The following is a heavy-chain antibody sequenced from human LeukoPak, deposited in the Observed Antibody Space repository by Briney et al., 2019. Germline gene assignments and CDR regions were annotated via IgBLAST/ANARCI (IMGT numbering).Heavy chain of an antibody. J-gene: IGHJ4*02. CDR3: AKDRAAYCGGDCYADFDY. CDR2: ISGSAGST. D-gene: IGHD2-21*02. Sequence: PGGSLRLSCAASGFTFGSYAMSWGRQAPGKGLEWVSAISGSAGSTYYADSVKGRFTISRDNSKNTLYLQMNSLRAEDTAVYYCAKDRAAYCGGDCYADFDYWGQGALVTVSS. CDR1: GFTFGSYA. V-gene: IGHV3-23*01.